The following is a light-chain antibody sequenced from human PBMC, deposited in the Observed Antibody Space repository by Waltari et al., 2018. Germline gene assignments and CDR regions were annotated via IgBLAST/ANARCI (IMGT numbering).Light chain of an antibody. V-gene: IGLV3-21*02. CDR3: QLWDKSSDPPYV. CDR2: ADS. Sequence: SYVLTQPPSVSVAPGQTARMTCGANNIGSKSVHWYQKKPGQAPVPGVYADSDRPSGYPGRFSGSNSGNTATLTITRVEAGDEAYYYCQLWDKSSDPPYVFGPGTKVTVL. J-gene: IGLJ1*01. CDR1: NIGSKS.